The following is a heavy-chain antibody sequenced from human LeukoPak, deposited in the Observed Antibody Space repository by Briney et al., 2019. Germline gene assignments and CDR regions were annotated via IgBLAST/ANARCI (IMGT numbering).Heavy chain of an antibody. CDR2: ISGSGGST. CDR3: AKDKAAAGPYYFDY. D-gene: IGHD6-13*01. Sequence: RTGGSLRLSCAASGFTFSSYGMSWVRQAPGKGLEWVSAISGSGGSTYYADSVKGRFTISRDNSKNTLYLQMNSLRAEDTAVYYCAKDKAAAGPYYFDYWGQGTLVAVSS. J-gene: IGHJ4*02. V-gene: IGHV3-23*01. CDR1: GFTFSSYG.